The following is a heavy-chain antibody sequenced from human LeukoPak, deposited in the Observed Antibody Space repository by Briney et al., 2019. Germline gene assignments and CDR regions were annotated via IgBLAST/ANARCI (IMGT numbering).Heavy chain of an antibody. CDR3: ARPYSSSSEDY. Sequence: GGSLRLSCAASGFTFSSYAMHWFRQAPGKGLEWVAVISYDGSNKYYADSVKGRFTISRDNSKNTLYLQMNSLRAEDTAVYYCARPYSSSSEDYWGQGTLVTVSS. CDR1: GFTFSSYA. V-gene: IGHV3-30-3*01. CDR2: ISYDGSNK. D-gene: IGHD6-6*01. J-gene: IGHJ4*02.